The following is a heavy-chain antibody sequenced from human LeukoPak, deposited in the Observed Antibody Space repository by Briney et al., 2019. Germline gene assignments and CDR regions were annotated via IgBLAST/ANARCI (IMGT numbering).Heavy chain of an antibody. D-gene: IGHD6-19*01. V-gene: IGHV1-8*01. Sequence: GASVKVSCKTSGYTFTSYDINWVRQTTGQGLEWMGWMNPNSGDTGYAQKFQGRVTMTRDTSISTAYMELSRLRSDDTAVYYCARAGRTILLAVAKEYVWFDPWGQGTLVTVSS. CDR1: GYTFTSYD. CDR3: ARAGRTILLAVAKEYVWFDP. CDR2: MNPNSGDT. J-gene: IGHJ5*02.